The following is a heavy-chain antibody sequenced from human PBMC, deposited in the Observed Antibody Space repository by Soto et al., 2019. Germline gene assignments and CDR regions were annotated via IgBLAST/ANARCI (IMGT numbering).Heavy chain of an antibody. D-gene: IGHD2-15*01. CDR3: AKRRGAGGHFDY. Sequence: GVTLRLSCAASGGTFSSYDWGWVRQCPGKGLEWVGVVSIGGSTHYAASVRGRFTFSRDTSKNTLSLQMNILTAEDTAVYFCAKRRGAGGHFDYWGQGALVTVSS. J-gene: IGHJ4*02. CDR2: VSIGGST. V-gene: IGHV3-23*01. CDR1: GGTFSSYD.